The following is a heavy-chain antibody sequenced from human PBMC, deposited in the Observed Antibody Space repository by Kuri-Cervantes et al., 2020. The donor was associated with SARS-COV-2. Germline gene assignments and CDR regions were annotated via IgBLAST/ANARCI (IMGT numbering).Heavy chain of an antibody. Sequence: GESLKISCAASGFTFSDYYMSWIRQAPGKGLEWVSYISSSGSTIYYADSVKGRFTISRDNAKNSLYLQMNSLRAEDTAVYYCARSGSSGWSSDAYYGMDVWGQGTTVTVSS. D-gene: IGHD6-19*01. V-gene: IGHV3-11*01. CDR1: GFTFSDYY. CDR3: ARSGSSGWSSDAYYGMDV. J-gene: IGHJ6*02. CDR2: ISSSGSTI.